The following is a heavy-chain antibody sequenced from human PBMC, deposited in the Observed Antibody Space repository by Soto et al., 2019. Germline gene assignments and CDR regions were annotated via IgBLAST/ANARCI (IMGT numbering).Heavy chain of an antibody. Sequence: PGGSLRLSCAASGFNFNSYTINWVRQAPGKRLEWLSSISSSGYIFSTDSVRGRFTISRDNAKNSVYLQINSLRAEDTAVYFCARACRAGSCYPGLDVWGQGTTVTVSS. CDR1: GFNFNSYT. CDR3: ARACRAGSCYPGLDV. CDR2: ISSSGYI. V-gene: IGHV3-21*01. D-gene: IGHD2-15*01. J-gene: IGHJ6*02.